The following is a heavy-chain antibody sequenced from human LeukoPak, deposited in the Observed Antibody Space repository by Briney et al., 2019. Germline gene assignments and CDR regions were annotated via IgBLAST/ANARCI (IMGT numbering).Heavy chain of an antibody. CDR2: IIPILGIA. CDR1: GGTFSSYA. CDR3: ARRRCSGGSCYSFDY. V-gene: IGHV1-69*04. Sequence: SAKVSCKASGGTFSSYAISWVRQAPGQGLEWMGRIIPILGIANYAQKFQGRVTITADKSTSTAYMELSSLRSEDTVVYYCARRRCSGGSCYSFDYWGQGTLVTVSS. D-gene: IGHD2-15*01. J-gene: IGHJ4*02.